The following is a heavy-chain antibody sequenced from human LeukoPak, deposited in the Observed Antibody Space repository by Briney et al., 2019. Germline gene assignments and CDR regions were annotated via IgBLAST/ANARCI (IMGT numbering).Heavy chain of an antibody. V-gene: IGHV4-34*01. CDR3: ARGPTVSTLDY. CDR2: INHSGST. Sequence: SETLSLTCAVYGGSFSGYYWSWIRQPPGKGLEWIGEINHSGSTNYNPSLKSRVTISVDTSKNQFSLKLSSVTAADTAVYYCARGPTVSTLDYWGQGTLVTVPS. J-gene: IGHJ4*02. CDR1: GGSFSGYY. D-gene: IGHD4-17*01.